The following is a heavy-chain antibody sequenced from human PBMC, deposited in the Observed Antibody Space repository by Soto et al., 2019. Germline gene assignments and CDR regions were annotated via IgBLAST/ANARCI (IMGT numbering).Heavy chain of an antibody. D-gene: IGHD2-15*01. J-gene: IGHJ5*02. CDR2: ISGNGGNT. Sequence: PGGSLRLSCAASGFTFSSYAMTWVRQAPGKGLEWVSAISGNGGNTYYADSVKGRFTISRDNSKNTLHLQMNSLRAEDTAVYYSARGHVSGGSWWWFDPCGQENLVTVSS. V-gene: IGHV3-23*01. CDR3: ARGHVSGGSWWWFDP. CDR1: GFTFSSYA.